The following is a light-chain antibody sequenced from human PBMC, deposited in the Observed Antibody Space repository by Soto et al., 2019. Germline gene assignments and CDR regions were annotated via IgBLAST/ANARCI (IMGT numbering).Light chain of an antibody. CDR1: QSVLYSSNNKNY. J-gene: IGKJ2*01. CDR3: QQYYSNPYH. V-gene: IGKV4-1*01. Sequence: DIVMTQSPDSLAVSLGERATINCKSSQSVLYSSNNKNYLAWYQQKPGQPPKLLIYCESTRESGVPDRFSGSGSGTDFTLTISSLQDEDVAVYYCQQYYSNPYHFGQGTKLEIK. CDR2: CES.